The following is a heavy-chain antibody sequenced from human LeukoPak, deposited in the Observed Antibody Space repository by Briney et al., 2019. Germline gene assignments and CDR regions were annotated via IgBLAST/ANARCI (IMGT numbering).Heavy chain of an antibody. Sequence: PGGSLRLSCAASGFPFSSYEMNWVRQAPGKGLEWVSYISSSGSTIYYADSVKGRFTISRDNAKNSLYLQMNSLRAEDTAVYYCAREIAVAGTTGLDYWGQGTLVTVSS. CDR3: AREIAVAGTTGLDY. V-gene: IGHV3-48*03. CDR1: GFPFSSYE. J-gene: IGHJ4*02. CDR2: ISSSGSTI. D-gene: IGHD6-19*01.